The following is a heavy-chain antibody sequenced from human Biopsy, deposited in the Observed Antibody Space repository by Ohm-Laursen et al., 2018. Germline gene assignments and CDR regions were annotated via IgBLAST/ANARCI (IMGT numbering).Heavy chain of an antibody. Sequence: PGTLSLTCTVSGDSISSYYWSWIRQPPGKGLEWIGYVYYTGSTDHNPSLQSRVTISVDTSKNHFSLRLRSVTPADTAIYCARDRGYYSDRTVPGYFDLWGRGTLVTVSS. D-gene: IGHD3-22*01. V-gene: IGHV4-59*01. CDR3: ARDRGYYSDRTVPGYFDL. J-gene: IGHJ2*01. CDR1: GDSISSYY. CDR2: VYYTGST.